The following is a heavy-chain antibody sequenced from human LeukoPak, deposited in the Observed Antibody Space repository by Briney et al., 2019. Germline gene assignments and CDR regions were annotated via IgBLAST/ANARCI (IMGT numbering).Heavy chain of an antibody. CDR3: AIHRSAYNLNDLSMDY. Sequence: GASVKVSCKASGYTFTGYYMHWVRQAPGQGLEWVGWINPNSGGTNYAQKFQGRVTMTRDTCISTAYMELSRLRSDDTAVYYCAIHRSAYNLNDLSMDYWGQGTLVTVSS. J-gene: IGHJ4*02. CDR1: GYTFTGYY. D-gene: IGHD1-1*01. CDR2: INPNSGGT. V-gene: IGHV1-2*02.